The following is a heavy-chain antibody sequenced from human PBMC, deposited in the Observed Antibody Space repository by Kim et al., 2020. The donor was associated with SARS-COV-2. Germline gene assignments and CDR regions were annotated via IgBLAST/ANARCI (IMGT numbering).Heavy chain of an antibody. CDR1: GYTFTSYT. CDR3: ASGVYESGYYQD. D-gene: IGHD3-16*01. Sequence: ASVKVSCKASGYTFTSYTFHWLRQAPGQRPEWMGRIYAGNGDTDYSRRFQGRVTFSGDTSASTVYMDLSSLSSEDTAVYYCASGVYESGYYQDWGRGT. CDR2: IYAGNGDT. J-gene: IGHJ4*02. V-gene: IGHV1-3*01.